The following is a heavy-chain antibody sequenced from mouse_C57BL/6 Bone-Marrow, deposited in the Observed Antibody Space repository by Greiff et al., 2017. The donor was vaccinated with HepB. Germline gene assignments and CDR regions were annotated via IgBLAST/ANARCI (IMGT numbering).Heavy chain of an antibody. CDR2: ISYSGST. CDR1: GYSITSDY. Sequence: EVMLVESGPGLAKPSQTLSLTCSVTGYSITSDYWNWIRKFPGNKLEYMGYISYSGSTYYNPSLKSRISITRDTSKNQYYLQLNSVTTEDTATYYCARWRGNYYGSSYDFDYWGQGTTLTVSS. J-gene: IGHJ2*01. CDR3: ARWRGNYYGSSYDFDY. D-gene: IGHD1-1*01. V-gene: IGHV3-8*01.